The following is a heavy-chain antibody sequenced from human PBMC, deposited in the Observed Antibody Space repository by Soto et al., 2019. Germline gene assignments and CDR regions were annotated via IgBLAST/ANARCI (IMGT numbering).Heavy chain of an antibody. Sequence: QITLNESGPTPVKPRQTLTLTCTFSGFSLTTSGVGVGWIRQSPGKAPEWLALIYWDDDKRYSPSLKSRLTLPKDSSKNLVVLTMADLDPADTATYYCAHRVLRTVFGLVTTTAIYFDFWGQGTPVAVSS. V-gene: IGHV2-5*02. CDR1: GFSLTTSGVG. D-gene: IGHD3-3*01. CDR2: IYWDDDK. CDR3: AHRVLRTVFGLVTTTAIYFDF. J-gene: IGHJ4*02.